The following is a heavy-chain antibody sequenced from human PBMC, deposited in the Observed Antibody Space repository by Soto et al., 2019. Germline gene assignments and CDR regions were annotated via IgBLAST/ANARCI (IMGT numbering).Heavy chain of an antibody. CDR1: GFTFRNYA. D-gene: IGHD4-17*01. J-gene: IGHJ2*01. Sequence: EVQLLESGGGLVQPGGSLRLSCAASGFTFRNYALNWVRQVPGQGLEWVSGISSNGGTTYYTDSVKGRFTISRDNSKNTLYLQMNSLRFEDTAVYYCAKDRNGENYWYFDLWGPGILVTDSS. V-gene: IGHV3-23*01. CDR2: ISSNGGTT. CDR3: AKDRNGENYWYFDL.